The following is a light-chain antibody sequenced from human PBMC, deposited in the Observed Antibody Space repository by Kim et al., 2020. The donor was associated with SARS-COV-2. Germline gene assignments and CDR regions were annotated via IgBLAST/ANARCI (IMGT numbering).Light chain of an antibody. V-gene: IGKV3D-15*01. CDR2: RAF. CDR1: QSIGTD. CDR3: QQYNDWPLT. J-gene: IGKJ4*01. Sequence: AGERATLSCTARQSIGTDLAWYQQKPGQAPRLLIYRAFTRATGIPARISGSGSGTVFTLTISSLQSEDFAVYYCQQYNDWPLTFGGGTKLEIK.